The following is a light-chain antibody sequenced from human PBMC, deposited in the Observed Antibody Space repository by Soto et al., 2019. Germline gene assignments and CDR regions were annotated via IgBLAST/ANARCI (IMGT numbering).Light chain of an antibody. CDR3: QQLNSYPLT. CDR2: AAS. CDR1: QGISSY. V-gene: IGKV1-9*01. J-gene: IGKJ4*01. Sequence: IQLTQSPSSLSASVGDRVTITCRASQGISSYLASYQQEAGKAPKFLIYAASTLQSGVPSRFSGGGSGTDFTLTISSLQPEDFATYYCQQLNSYPLTFGGGTKVEIK.